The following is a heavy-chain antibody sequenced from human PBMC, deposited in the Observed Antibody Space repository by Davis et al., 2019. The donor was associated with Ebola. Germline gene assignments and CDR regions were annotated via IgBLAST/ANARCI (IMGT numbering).Heavy chain of an antibody. D-gene: IGHD3-22*01. V-gene: IGHV3-23*01. J-gene: IGHJ4*02. Sequence: GESLKISCAASGFTFSSYAMSWVRQAPGKGLEWVSAISGSGGSTYYADSVKGRFTISRDNSKNTLYLQMNSLRAEDTALYYCAKLGGYYVSSGYYYPYDYWGQGTLVTVSS. CDR3: AKLGGYYVSSGYYYPYDY. CDR1: GFTFSSYA. CDR2: ISGSGGST.